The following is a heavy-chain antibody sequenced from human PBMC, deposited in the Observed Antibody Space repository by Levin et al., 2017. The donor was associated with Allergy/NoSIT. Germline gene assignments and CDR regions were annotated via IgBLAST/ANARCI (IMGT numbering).Heavy chain of an antibody. CDR3: IIGSGNNSRGFDY. D-gene: IGHD3-10*01. J-gene: IGHJ4*02. V-gene: IGHV3-73*01. Sequence: GESLKISCAASGFTFSGSAMHWVRQASGKGLEWVGRIRSKANSYATAYAASVKGRFTISRDDSKNTAYLQMNSLKTEDTAVYYCIIGSGNNSRGFDYWGQGTLVTVSS. CDR1: GFTFSGSA. CDR2: IRSKANSYAT.